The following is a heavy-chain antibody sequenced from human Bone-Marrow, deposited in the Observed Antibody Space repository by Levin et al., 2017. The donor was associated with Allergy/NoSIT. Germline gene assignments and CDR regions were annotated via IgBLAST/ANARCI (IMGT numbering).Heavy chain of an antibody. CDR1: GYTFTNYG. CDR2: ISAKDGNI. V-gene: IGHV1-18*01. D-gene: IGHD2-8*01. Sequence: GESLKISCKTSGYTFTNYGISWVRQAPGQGLEWMGWISAKDGNINYAQKVQGRVTLTTDTSTSTAYMELRTLRSDDTAVYYCAVGWGGGGNGYVNYWGQGTPVTVSS. J-gene: IGHJ4*02. CDR3: AVGWGGGGNGYVNY.